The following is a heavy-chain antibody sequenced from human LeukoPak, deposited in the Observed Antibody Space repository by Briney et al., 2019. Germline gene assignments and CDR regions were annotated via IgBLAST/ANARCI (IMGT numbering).Heavy chain of an antibody. V-gene: IGHV4-39*01. CDR1: GGSISSSYYY. D-gene: IGHD3-22*01. CDR3: ARRGYDSSGYYYAY. CDR2: IYYSGST. Sequence: SETLSLTCTVSGGSISSSYYYWGWIRQPPGKGLKWIGSIYYSGSTYYNPSLKSRVTISVDTSKNQFSLKLSSVTAADTAVYYCARRGYDSSGYYYAYWGQGTLVTVSS. J-gene: IGHJ4*02.